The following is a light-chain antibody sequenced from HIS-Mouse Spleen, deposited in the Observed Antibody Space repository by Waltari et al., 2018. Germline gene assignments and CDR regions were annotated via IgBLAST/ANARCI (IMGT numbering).Light chain of an antibody. CDR2: RNN. J-gene: IGLJ1*01. V-gene: IGLV1-47*01. CDR1: SSNIGSNY. CDR3: AAWDDSLSGYV. Sequence: QSVLTQPPSASGTPGQRVTISCSGSSSNIGSNYVYWYQQLPGTAPKLLIYRNNQRLSGVPDRFSGYKSGTSASLAISGLRSEDEADYYCAAWDDSLSGYVFGTGTKVTVL.